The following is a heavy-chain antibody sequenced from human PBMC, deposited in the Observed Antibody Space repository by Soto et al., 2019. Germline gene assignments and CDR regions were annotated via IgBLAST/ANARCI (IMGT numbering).Heavy chain of an antibody. Sequence: PSETLSLTCTVSGASVSSYSWSWVRQPPGKGLEWIGYIYNSGRTNYNPPLKSRVTISLDTSDNDFSLRLTSLTAADTAVYYCARVHSGWSSGHGLDVWGQGTTVTVSS. CDR2: IYNSGRT. CDR3: ARVHSGWSSGHGLDV. V-gene: IGHV4-59*02. J-gene: IGHJ6*02. D-gene: IGHD6-19*01. CDR1: GASVSSYS.